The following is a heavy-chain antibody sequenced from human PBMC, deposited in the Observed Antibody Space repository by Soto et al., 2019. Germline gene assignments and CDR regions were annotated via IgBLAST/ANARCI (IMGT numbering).Heavy chain of an antibody. D-gene: IGHD6-13*01. CDR2: IYYSGST. Sequence: SETLSLTCTVSGGSVSSGSYYWSWIRQPPGKGLEWIGYIYYSGSTNYNPSLKSRVTISADTSKNQFSLKLSSVTAADTAVYYCARDVLSRYSSSWYAVGMDVWGQGTTVTVSS. J-gene: IGHJ6*02. CDR1: GGSVSSGSYY. CDR3: ARDVLSRYSSSWYAVGMDV. V-gene: IGHV4-61*01.